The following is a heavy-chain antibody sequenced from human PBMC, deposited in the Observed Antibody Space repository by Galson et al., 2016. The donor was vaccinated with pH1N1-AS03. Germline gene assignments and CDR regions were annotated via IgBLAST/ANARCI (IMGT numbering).Heavy chain of an antibody. V-gene: IGHV3-7*03. Sequence: SLRLSCAASGFTFSTYWMSWVRQAPGKGLEWVASMNQGGSERYYVDSVKGRFTISRDNAKNSVYLQMSSLKTEDTAIYYCATTCGTCDRLTHGLDVWGQGTTVTVSS. J-gene: IGHJ6*02. CDR2: MNQGGSER. CDR3: ATTCGTCDRLTHGLDV. D-gene: IGHD1-26*01. CDR1: GFTFSTYW.